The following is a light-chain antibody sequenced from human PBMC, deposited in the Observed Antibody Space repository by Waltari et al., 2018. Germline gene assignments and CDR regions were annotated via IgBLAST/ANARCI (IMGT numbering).Light chain of an antibody. V-gene: IGLV7-43*01. CDR2: GAN. CDR3: LLYSGGLRL. CDR1: TGAVTSGDY. J-gene: IGLJ3*02. Sequence: QTVVTQEPSVTVSPGGTVTLTCASRTGAVTSGDYANWFQQKPGQAPRSLIFGANKKYSGTPARFSGSHLAGKAALTLSGVQPEDDSEYYCLLYSGGLRLFAGGTKLTVL.